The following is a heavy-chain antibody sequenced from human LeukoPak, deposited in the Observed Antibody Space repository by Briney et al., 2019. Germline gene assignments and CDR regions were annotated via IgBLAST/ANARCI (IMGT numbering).Heavy chain of an antibody. J-gene: IGHJ5*02. CDR2: ISAYNGNT. V-gene: IGHV1-18*01. D-gene: IGHD3-22*01. CDR3: ARNQYYYDSSGYSP. CDR1: GYTFTSYG. Sequence: ASVKVSCKASGYTFTSYGISWVRQAPGQGLEWMGWISAYNGNTNYAQKLQGRVTMTTDTSTSTAYMELRSLRSDDTAVYYCARNQYYYDSSGYSPWGQGTLLTVSS.